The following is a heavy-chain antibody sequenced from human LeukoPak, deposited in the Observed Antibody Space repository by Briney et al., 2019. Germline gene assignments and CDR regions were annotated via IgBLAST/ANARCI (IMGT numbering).Heavy chain of an antibody. V-gene: IGHV4-59*08. D-gene: IGHD2-2*01. Sequence: KPSETLSLTCTVSGLSISANSWSWIRQPPGKGLEWIGYIYNSVTTNYNPSLTSRVTISVDTSKNQLSLKLSSATAADTAVYYCARSYCSSSTCYAVGAFDIWGQGTMVTVSS. CDR2: IYNSVTT. CDR1: GLSISANS. CDR3: ARSYCSSSTCYAVGAFDI. J-gene: IGHJ3*02.